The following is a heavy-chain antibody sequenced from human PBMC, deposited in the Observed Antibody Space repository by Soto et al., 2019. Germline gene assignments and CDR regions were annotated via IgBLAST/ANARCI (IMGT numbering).Heavy chain of an antibody. D-gene: IGHD6-13*01. CDR3: ARGDLPGIAAAGTANYGMDV. Sequence: SETLSLTCTVSGGSISSYYWSWIRQPPGKGLEWIGYIYYSGSTNYNPSLKSRVTMSVDTSKNQFSLKLSSVAAADTAVYYCARGDLPGIAAAGTANYGMDVWGQGTTVTVSS. J-gene: IGHJ6*02. CDR2: IYYSGST. CDR1: GGSISSYY. V-gene: IGHV4-59*12.